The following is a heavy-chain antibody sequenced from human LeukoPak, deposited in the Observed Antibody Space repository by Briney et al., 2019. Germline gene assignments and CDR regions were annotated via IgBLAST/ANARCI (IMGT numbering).Heavy chain of an antibody. V-gene: IGHV1-46*01. J-gene: IGHJ6*03. CDR3: ARVPGGSSRYYYYYMDV. CDR1: GYTFTNYY. D-gene: IGHD3-16*01. CDR2: INPSGGST. Sequence: ASVKVSCKASGYTFTNYYMYWVRQAPGQGLEWMGIINPSGGSTNYAQKFQGRVTVTRDTSTSTAYMELRSLRPDDTAVYYCARVPGGSSRYYYYYMDVWGKGTTVTISS.